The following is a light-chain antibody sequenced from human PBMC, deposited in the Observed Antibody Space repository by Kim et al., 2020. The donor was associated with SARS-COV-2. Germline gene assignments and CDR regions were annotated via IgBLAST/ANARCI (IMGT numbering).Light chain of an antibody. CDR1: QSVSRSY. CDR2: GAS. CDR3: QQYGSSPYT. Sequence: EIVLTQSPDTLSLSPGERATLSCRASQSVSRSYLAWYQQKPGQAPRLLIYGASSRATGIPDRFSGSGSGTDFTLTITRLEPEDFAVYYCQQYGSSPYTFGQGTKLEI. V-gene: IGKV3-20*01. J-gene: IGKJ2*01.